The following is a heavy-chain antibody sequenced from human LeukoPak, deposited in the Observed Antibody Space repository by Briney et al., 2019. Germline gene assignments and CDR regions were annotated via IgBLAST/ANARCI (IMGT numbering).Heavy chain of an antibody. CDR1: GYTFTGYY. J-gene: IGHJ4*02. V-gene: IGHV1-2*06. CDR2: FNPNSGGT. D-gene: IGHD2-15*01. Sequence: ASVKVSCKASGYTFTGYYMHWVRQATGQGLEWMGRFNPNSGGTNYAQKFQGRVTMTRDTSISTAYMELSRLRSDDTAVYYCASLGRYCSGGSCYLYFDYWGQGTLVTVSS. CDR3: ASLGRYCSGGSCYLYFDY.